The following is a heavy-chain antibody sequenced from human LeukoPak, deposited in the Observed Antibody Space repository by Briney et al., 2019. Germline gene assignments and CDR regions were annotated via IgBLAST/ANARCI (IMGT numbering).Heavy chain of an antibody. CDR3: ARATTVTFYFDY. CDR1: GYTFTGYY. J-gene: IGHJ4*02. V-gene: IGHV1-2*02. D-gene: IGHD4-17*01. CDR2: INPNRGGT. Sequence: ASVKVSCKASGYTFTGYYMHWVRQAPGQGLEWMGWINPNRGGTNYAQKFQGRVTMTRDTSISTAYMELSRLRSDDTAVYYCARATTVTFYFDYWGQGTLVTVSS.